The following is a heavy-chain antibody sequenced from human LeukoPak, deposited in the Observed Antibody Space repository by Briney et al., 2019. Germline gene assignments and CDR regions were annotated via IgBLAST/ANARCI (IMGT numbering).Heavy chain of an antibody. CDR3: ARGGYSSSSADY. J-gene: IGHJ4*02. D-gene: IGHD6-6*01. Sequence: SVKVSCKASGGTFSSYAISWVRQAPGQGLEWMGRIIPIFGTANYAQKFQGRVTITTDESTSTAYMELSSLRSEDTAVYYCARGGYSSSSADYWGQGTLVTVSS. CDR2: IIPIFGTA. CDR1: GGTFSSYA. V-gene: IGHV1-69*05.